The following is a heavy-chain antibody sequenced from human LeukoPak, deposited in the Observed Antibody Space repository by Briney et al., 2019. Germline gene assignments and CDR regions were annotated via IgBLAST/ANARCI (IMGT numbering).Heavy chain of an antibody. CDR3: ARRHGGSSQSDY. V-gene: IGHV4-39*01. CDR1: GDSMSRTSYY. CDR2: IYNSGST. Sequence: SETLSLTYTVSGDSMSRTSYYWVWIRQPPGKGLEWVGNIYNSGSTYYNPSLKSRVTISVDMSKNQFSLKLSSVTAADTAVYYCARRHGGSSQSDYWGQGTLVTVSS. D-gene: IGHD1-26*01. J-gene: IGHJ4*02.